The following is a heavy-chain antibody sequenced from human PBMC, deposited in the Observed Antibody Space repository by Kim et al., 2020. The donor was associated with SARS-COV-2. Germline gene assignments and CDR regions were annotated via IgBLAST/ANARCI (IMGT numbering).Heavy chain of an antibody. V-gene: IGHV6-1*01. CDR2: TYYRAKWYS. CDR1: GDSVSANSAT. D-gene: IGHD3-10*01. J-gene: IGHJ5*02. CDR3: ARDSPPYGSESYRLKGWVDA. Sequence: SQTLSLTCAISGDSVSANSATWNWVRQSPSRGLEWLGRTYYRAKWYSDYATSVRGRISVNPDTSNNQFSLQLNSVTPEDTAVYYCARDSPPYGSESYRLKGWVDAWGQGILVTVSS.